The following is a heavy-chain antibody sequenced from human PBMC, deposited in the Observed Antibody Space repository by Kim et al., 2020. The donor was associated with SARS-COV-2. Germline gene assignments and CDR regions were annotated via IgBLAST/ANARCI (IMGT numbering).Heavy chain of an antibody. CDR2: IYPGDSDT. J-gene: IGHJ4*02. Sequence: GESLKISCKGSGYSFTSYWIGWVRQMPGKGLEWMGIIYPGDSDTRYSPSFQGQVTISADKSISTAYLQWSSLKASDTAMYYCARITYYYGSGSYYPRYWGQGTLVTVSS. CDR1: GYSFTSYW. CDR3: ARITYYYGSGSYYPRY. D-gene: IGHD3-10*01. V-gene: IGHV5-51*01.